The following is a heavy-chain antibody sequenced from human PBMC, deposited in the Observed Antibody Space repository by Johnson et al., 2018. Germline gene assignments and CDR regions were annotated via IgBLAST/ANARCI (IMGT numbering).Heavy chain of an antibody. CDR3: ARDKKGMASSWYTGGYFHH. CDR2: ISRSGSTF. V-gene: IGHV3-11*04. D-gene: IGHD6-13*01. CDR1: GFMFSDYH. J-gene: IGHJ1*01. Sequence: QVQLVQSGGGLVKPGGSLRLSCAASGFMFSDYHTSWIRQAPGKGLAWVSYISRSGSTFIYADSVKGRFTISRDNSKNTQYLQMNSLRAEDTAVYYCARDKKGMASSWYTGGYFHHWGQGTLVTVSS.